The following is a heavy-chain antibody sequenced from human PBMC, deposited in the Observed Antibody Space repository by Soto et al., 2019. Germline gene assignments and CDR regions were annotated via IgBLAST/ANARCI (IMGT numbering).Heavy chain of an antibody. J-gene: IGHJ4*02. CDR3: ARGKQLVHSFWY. CDR1: GYTFTSYD. CDR2: MNPNSGNT. V-gene: IGHV1-8*01. Sequence: QVQLVQSGAEVKKPGASVKVSCKASGYTFTSYDINWVRQATGQGLEWMGWMNPNSGNTGYAQKFQGRVTMTRNTSRSTAYMDLSSLRSEDTAVYYCARGKQLVHSFWYWGQGTLVTVSS. D-gene: IGHD6-13*01.